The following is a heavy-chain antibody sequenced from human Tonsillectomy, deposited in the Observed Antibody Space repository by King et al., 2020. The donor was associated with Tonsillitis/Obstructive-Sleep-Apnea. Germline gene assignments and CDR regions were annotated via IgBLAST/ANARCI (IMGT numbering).Heavy chain of an antibody. J-gene: IGHJ4*02. Sequence: QLVQSGAEVKKPGSSVKVSCKASGGTFSSYAISWVRQAPGQGLEWMGGIIPIFGTANYAQKFQGRVTITADESTSTAYMERSSMRSEDTAVYYCARDHVLLGSGRSYFDYWGQGTLVTVSS. CDR3: ARDHVLLGSGRSYFDY. D-gene: IGHD3-10*01. CDR1: GGTFSSYA. CDR2: IIPIFGTA. V-gene: IGHV1-69*01.